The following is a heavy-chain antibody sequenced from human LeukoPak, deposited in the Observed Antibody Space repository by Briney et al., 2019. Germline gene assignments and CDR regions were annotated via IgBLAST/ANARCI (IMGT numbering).Heavy chain of an antibody. CDR2: IHPSGST. Sequence: SETLSLTCSVYDGSFSGYYWSWSRQPPGKGLEWIGEIHPSGSTDYNPSLKSRIAMSLDTSKNQFSLKLTSVTAADTAVYYCARGWDRAEVGYWGQGTLVTVSS. D-gene: IGHD1-26*01. CDR3: ARGWDRAEVGY. V-gene: IGHV4-34*01. J-gene: IGHJ4*02. CDR1: DGSFSGYY.